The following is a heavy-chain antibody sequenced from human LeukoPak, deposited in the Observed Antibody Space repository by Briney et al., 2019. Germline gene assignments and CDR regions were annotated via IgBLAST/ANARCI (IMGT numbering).Heavy chain of an antibody. J-gene: IGHJ2*01. CDR3: AREGPSMVRGVIITDGWYFDL. Sequence: GGSLRFSCAASGFTFSSYGMHWVRQAPGKGLEWVAVIWYDGSNKYYADSVEGRFTISRDNSKNTLYLQMNSLRAEDTAVYYCAREGPSMVRGVIITDGWYFDLWGRGTLVTVSS. CDR2: IWYDGSNK. CDR1: GFTFSSYG. D-gene: IGHD3-10*01. V-gene: IGHV3-33*01.